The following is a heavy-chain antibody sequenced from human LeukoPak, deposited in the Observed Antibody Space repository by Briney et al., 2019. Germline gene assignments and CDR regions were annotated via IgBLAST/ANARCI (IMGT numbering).Heavy chain of an antibody. V-gene: IGHV4-30-2*01. J-gene: IGHJ4*02. CDR1: GGSISSGGYS. CDR3: ARTIAVAGKKFDY. D-gene: IGHD6-19*01. CDR2: IYHSGST. Sequence: PSQTLSLACAVSGGSISSGGYSWSWIRQPPGKGLEWIGYIYHSGSTYYNPSLKSRVTISVDRSKNQFSLKLSSVTAADTAVYYCARTIAVAGKKFDYWGQGTLVTVSS.